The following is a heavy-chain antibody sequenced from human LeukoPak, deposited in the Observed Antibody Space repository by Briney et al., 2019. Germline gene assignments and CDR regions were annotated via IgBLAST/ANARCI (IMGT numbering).Heavy chain of an antibody. J-gene: IGHJ4*02. CDR1: GFTFSSYE. CDR2: ISSSGSTI. V-gene: IGHV3-48*03. CDR3: ASMTTVTTSYGQYPDY. Sequence: QPGGSLRLSCAASGFTFSSYEMNWVRQAPGKGLEWVSYISSSGSTIYYADSVKGRFTISRDNAKNSLYLQMNSLRAEETAVYYCASMTTVTTSYGQYPDYWGQGTLVTVSS. D-gene: IGHD4-17*01.